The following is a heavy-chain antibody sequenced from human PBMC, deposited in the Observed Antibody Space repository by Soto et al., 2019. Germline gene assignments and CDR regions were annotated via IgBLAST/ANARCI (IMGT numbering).Heavy chain of an antibody. CDR3: ARGGHVVVVTAALDY. J-gene: IGHJ4*02. Sequence: QVQLMQSGAEVKKPGASVKVSCKASGDTFTDYYIHWVRQAPGQGLEWMGTVNPSGGHTTYAQHFLGRVTMTGDTSTNTLYMELTSLTSDDTAIYYCARGGHVVVVTAALDYWGQGTLVTVSS. CDR1: GDTFTDYY. D-gene: IGHD2-21*02. CDR2: VNPSGGHT. V-gene: IGHV1-46*01.